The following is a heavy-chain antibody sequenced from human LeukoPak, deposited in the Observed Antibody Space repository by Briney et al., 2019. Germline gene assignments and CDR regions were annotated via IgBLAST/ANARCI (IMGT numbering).Heavy chain of an antibody. CDR1: GFTFSSYG. CDR3: AKDPSYNWNYLTY. V-gene: IGHV3-30*18. Sequence: GGSLRLSCAASGFTFSSYGMHWVRQAPGKGLEWVAVISYDGSNKYYADSVKGRFTISRDNSKNTLYLQMNSLRAEDTAVYYCAKDPSYNWNYLTYWGQGTLVTVSS. CDR2: ISYDGSNK. J-gene: IGHJ4*02. D-gene: IGHD1-20*01.